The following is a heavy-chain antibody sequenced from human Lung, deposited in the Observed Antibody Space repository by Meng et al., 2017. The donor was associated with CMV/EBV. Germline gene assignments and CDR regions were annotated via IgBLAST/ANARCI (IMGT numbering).Heavy chain of an antibody. CDR3: VKLFDY. CDR1: GFTFSRYW. CDR2: IKEDGSEK. V-gene: IGHV3-7*03. D-gene: IGHD1-7*01. Sequence: GGSLRLSCAASGFTFSRYWMTWVRQAPGKGLEWLANIKEDGSEKYYVESVKGRFTISRDNAKNSLYLEMNSLTVADTAVYYCVKLFDYWGQGTLVNGAS. J-gene: IGHJ4*02.